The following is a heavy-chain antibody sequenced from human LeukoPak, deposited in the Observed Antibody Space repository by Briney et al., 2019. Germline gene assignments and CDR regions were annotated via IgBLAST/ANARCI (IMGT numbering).Heavy chain of an antibody. D-gene: IGHD3-22*01. Sequence: GGSLRLSCAASGFTFSNAWMSWVRQAPGRGLEWLGRIGSKTDGGTTDYAASVKGRFTISRDDSKNTLYLQMNSLKTEDTAVYYCATYRFYYDSRGFDYWGQGTLVTVSS. J-gene: IGHJ4*02. CDR1: GFTFSNAW. CDR3: ATYRFYYDSRGFDY. CDR2: IGSKTDGGTT. V-gene: IGHV3-15*04.